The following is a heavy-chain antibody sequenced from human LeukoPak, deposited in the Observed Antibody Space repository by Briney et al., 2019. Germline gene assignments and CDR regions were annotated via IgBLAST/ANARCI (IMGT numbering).Heavy chain of an antibody. D-gene: IGHD3-22*01. V-gene: IGHV1-2*04. J-gene: IGHJ4*02. CDR2: INPNSGGT. CDR3: ARGPRYYDSSPLDY. Sequence: ASVKVSCKASGYTFTGYYMHWVRQAPGQGLEWMGWINPNSGGTNCAQKFQGWVTMTRDTSISTAYMELSRLRSDDTAVYYCARGPRYYDSSPLDYWGQGTLVTVSS. CDR1: GYTFTGYY.